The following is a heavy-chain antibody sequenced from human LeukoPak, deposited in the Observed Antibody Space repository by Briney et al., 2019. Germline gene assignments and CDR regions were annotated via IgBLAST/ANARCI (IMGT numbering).Heavy chain of an antibody. CDR1: GFTFSSYW. V-gene: IGHV3-7*01. CDR3: ARVPLGCSGGSCYYYYGMDV. D-gene: IGHD2-15*01. Sequence: GGSLRLSCAASGFTFSSYWMGWVRQAPGKGLEWVANIKQDGSEKYYVDSVKGRFTISRDNAKNSLYLQMNSLRAEDTAVYYCARVPLGCSGGSCYYYYGMDVWGQGTTVTVSS. J-gene: IGHJ6*02. CDR2: IKQDGSEK.